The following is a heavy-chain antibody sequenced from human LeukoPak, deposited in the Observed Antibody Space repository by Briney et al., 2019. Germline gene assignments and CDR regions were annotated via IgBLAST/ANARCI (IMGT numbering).Heavy chain of an antibody. V-gene: IGHV1-69*02. J-gene: IGHJ5*02. Sequence: ASVKVSCKASGYTFTGYYMHWVRQAPGQGLEWMGRIIPILGIANYAQKFQGRVTITADKSTSTAYMELSSLRSEDTAVYYCASCVYYSGYEDGNWFDPWGQGTLVTVSS. CDR3: ASCVYYSGYEDGNWFDP. D-gene: IGHD5-12*01. CDR1: GYTFTGYY. CDR2: IIPILGIA.